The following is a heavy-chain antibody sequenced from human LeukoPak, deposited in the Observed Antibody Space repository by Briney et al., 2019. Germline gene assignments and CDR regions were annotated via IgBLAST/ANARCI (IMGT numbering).Heavy chain of an antibody. CDR3: ARDPYSYDTSGPKPFDY. Sequence: PGGTLRLSCAASGFTLSSYAMSWVRHAPGKGREWVSYISRSSSAIYYADSVKGRFTISRDNAKNSLFLQMNSLRDEDTAVYYCARDPYSYDTSGPKPFDYWGQGTLVTVSS. CDR1: GFTLSSYA. CDR2: ISRSSSAI. V-gene: IGHV3-48*02. D-gene: IGHD3-3*01. J-gene: IGHJ4*02.